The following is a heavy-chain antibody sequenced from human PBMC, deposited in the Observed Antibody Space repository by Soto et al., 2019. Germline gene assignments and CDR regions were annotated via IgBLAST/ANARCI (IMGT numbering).Heavy chain of an antibody. J-gene: IGHJ5*02. D-gene: IGHD1-26*01. CDR3: ARAPYSGSYDWFDP. V-gene: IGHV3-30-3*01. CDR2: ISYDGSNK. CDR1: GFTFSSYA. Sequence: GGSLRLSCAASGFTFSSYAMHWVRQAPGKGLEWVAVISYDGSNKYYADSVKGRFTISRDNSKNTLYLQMNSLRAEDTAVYYCARAPYSGSYDWFDPWGQGTLVTVS.